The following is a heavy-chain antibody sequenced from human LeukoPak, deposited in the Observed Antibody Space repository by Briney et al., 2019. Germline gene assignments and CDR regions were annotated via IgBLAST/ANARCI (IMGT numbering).Heavy chain of an antibody. J-gene: IGHJ4*02. V-gene: IGHV4-38-2*02. CDR1: NYSITSGYS. CDR2: TYDSGST. CDR3: ARLAYYYGSGSYYNRYYFDY. D-gene: IGHD3-10*01. Sequence: SETLSLTCTVSNYSITSGYSWGWIRQPPGKGLEWIGSTYDSGSTNYNPSLKSRVTISVDTSKDQFSLKLSSVTAADTAVYYCARLAYYYGSGSYYNRYYFDYWGQGTLVTVSS.